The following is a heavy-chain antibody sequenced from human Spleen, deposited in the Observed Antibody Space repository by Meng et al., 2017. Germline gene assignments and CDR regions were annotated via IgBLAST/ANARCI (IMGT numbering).Heavy chain of an antibody. V-gene: IGHV4-4*02. J-gene: IGHJ4*02. D-gene: IGHD4-11*01. CDR3: ARGPTTMAHDFDY. CDR2: IYHSGST. CDR1: GGSISSNNW. Sequence: QGQLQGPGPGLVKPSGTLSFTCAVSGGSISSNNWWSWARQPPGKGLEWIGEIYHSGSTNYNPSLKSRVTMSVDKSKNQFSLKLSSVTAADSAVYYCARGPTTMAHDFDYWGQGTLVTVSS.